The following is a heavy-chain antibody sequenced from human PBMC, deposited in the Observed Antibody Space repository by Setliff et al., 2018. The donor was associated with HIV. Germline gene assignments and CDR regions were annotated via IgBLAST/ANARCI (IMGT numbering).Heavy chain of an antibody. CDR2: IYTSGST. CDR3: ARVRSYGSAYDAFDV. D-gene: IGHD3-10*01. J-gene: IGHJ3*01. V-gene: IGHV4-4*08. CDR1: GGSISSHY. Sequence: SETLSLTCTVSGGSISSHYWSWIRQPPGKGLEWIGHIYTSGSTNYNPSLKSRVTMSVGTSKNQFSLKLRSVTAADTAVYYCARVRSYGSAYDAFDVWGPGTMVTVSS.